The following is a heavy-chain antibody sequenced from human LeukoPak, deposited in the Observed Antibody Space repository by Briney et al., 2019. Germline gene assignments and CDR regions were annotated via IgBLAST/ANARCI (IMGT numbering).Heavy chain of an antibody. V-gene: IGHV1-69*01. CDR3: ARGGYSYGYLNY. Sequence: SVKVSCKASGGTFISYAISWVRQAPGQGLEWMGGIIPIFGTANYAQKFQGRVTITADESTSTAYMELSSLRSEDTAVYYCARGGYSYGYLNYWGQGTLVTVSS. D-gene: IGHD5-18*01. J-gene: IGHJ4*02. CDR2: IIPIFGTA. CDR1: GGTFISYA.